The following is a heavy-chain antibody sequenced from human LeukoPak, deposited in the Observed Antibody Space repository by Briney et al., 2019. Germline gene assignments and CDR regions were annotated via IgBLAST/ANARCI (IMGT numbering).Heavy chain of an antibody. CDR3: ASRKPEAGGGAMSLDY. CDR2: INSDGSST. J-gene: IGHJ4*02. CDR1: GFTFSSYW. D-gene: IGHD2-21*01. Sequence: GSLRLSCAASGFTFSSYWMHWVRQAPGKGLVWVSCINSDGSSTSYAYSVKGRFTISRDNAKNTLYLQMNSLRAEDTAVYYCASRKPEAGGGAMSLDYWGQGTLVTVSS. V-gene: IGHV3-74*01.